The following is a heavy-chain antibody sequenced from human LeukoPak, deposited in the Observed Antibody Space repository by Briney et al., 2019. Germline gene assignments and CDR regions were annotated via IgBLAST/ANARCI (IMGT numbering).Heavy chain of an antibody. Sequence: SQTLSLTCAISGDSVSSNSAAWNWIRQSPSRGLEWLGRTYYRSKWYNDYAVSVKSRITINPDTSKNQFSPQLNSATPEDTAVYYCARVVVADDAFDIWGQGTMVTVSS. D-gene: IGHD2-15*01. CDR3: ARVVVADDAFDI. CDR2: TYYRSKWYN. V-gene: IGHV6-1*01. J-gene: IGHJ3*02. CDR1: GDSVSSNSAA.